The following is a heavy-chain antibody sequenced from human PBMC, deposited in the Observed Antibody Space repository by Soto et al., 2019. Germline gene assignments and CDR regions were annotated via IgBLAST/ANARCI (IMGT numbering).Heavy chain of an antibody. J-gene: IGHJ4*02. Sequence: GGSLRLSCAASGFTFSDYAMIWIRQVPGKGLQWVSGLYGSGRGIHYAESVKGRFTISRDNSAYAVYLQMNNLRVEDSAIYYCAKDAVSRDGVWLAHVWGQGTVVTVSS. V-gene: IGHV3-23*01. D-gene: IGHD5-12*01. CDR3: AKDAVSRDGVWLAHV. CDR2: LYGSGRGI. CDR1: GFTFSDYA.